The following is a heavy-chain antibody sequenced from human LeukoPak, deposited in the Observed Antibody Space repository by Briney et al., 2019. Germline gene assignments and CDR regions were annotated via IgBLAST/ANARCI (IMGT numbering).Heavy chain of an antibody. CDR3: AKGGGTFDD. D-gene: IGHD1-1*01. CDR2: IKEDGSEK. Sequence: GGYLRLSCAASGFTLSSYWMSWVHQAPGKGLEWVANIKEDGSEKNYVDSVKGRFTISRDHSKNSLYLQMNSLRADDTAVYYCAKGGGTFDDWGQGILVTVSS. J-gene: IGHJ4*02. V-gene: IGHV3-7*01. CDR1: GFTLSSYW.